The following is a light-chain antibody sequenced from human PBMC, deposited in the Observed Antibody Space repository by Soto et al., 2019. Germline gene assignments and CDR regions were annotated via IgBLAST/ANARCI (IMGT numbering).Light chain of an antibody. Sequence: EIVLTQSPGTLSLSPGERATLSCRASQSVSSSFLAWYQQKPGQAPRLLIYGASSRATCIPDRFSGSGSGTYFTIIISRLEAEDFVVYYCQQYGSSLFTFGGGTKVDIK. J-gene: IGKJ4*01. V-gene: IGKV3-20*01. CDR2: GAS. CDR3: QQYGSSLFT. CDR1: QSVSSSF.